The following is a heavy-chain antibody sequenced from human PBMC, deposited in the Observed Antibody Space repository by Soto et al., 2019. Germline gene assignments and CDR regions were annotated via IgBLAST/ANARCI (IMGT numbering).Heavy chain of an antibody. CDR3: ARDETYTAGGYFEH. CDR2: ISGYNGKT. D-gene: IGHD6-19*01. CDR1: GYMFNSYG. J-gene: IGHJ4*02. Sequence: QVQLVQSGAEVKKRGASVKVSCKASGYMFNSYGMSWLRQAPGQGLEWIGWISGYNGKTDLAQKFQGRVTLTTEAATSTVYMELTSLRFDDTALYYCARDETYTAGGYFEHWGEGTLVTVPS. V-gene: IGHV1-18*01.